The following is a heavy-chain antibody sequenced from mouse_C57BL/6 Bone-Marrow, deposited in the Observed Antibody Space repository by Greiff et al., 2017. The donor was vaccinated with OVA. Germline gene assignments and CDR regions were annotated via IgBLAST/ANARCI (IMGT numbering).Heavy chain of an antibody. V-gene: IGHV1-69*01. D-gene: IGHD3-2*02. Sequence: QVQLQQPGAELVMPGASVKLSCKASGYTFTSYWMHWVKQRPGQGLEWIGEIDPSDSYTNYNQKFKGKSTLTVDKSSSTAYMQLSSLTSEDSAVYYCARGGDSSGCYAMDYWGQGTSVTVSS. CDR3: ARGGDSSGCYAMDY. CDR1: GYTFTSYW. CDR2: IDPSDSYT. J-gene: IGHJ4*01.